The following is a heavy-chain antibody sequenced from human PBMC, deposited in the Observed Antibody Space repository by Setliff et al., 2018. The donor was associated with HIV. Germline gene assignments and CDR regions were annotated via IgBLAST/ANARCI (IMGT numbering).Heavy chain of an antibody. CDR3: ARTPEDYDQYFFDR. Sequence: PSETLSLTCTVSGGSISSSSYYWGWIRQPPGKGLEWIGNIYSSGSTNYNPSLEGRVTISVDTSKNQFSLKLSSVTAADTAVYYCARTPEDYDQYFFDRWGQGTLVTVSS. CDR2: IYSSGST. J-gene: IGHJ4*02. V-gene: IGHV4-39*07. CDR1: GGSISSSSYY. D-gene: IGHD3-22*01.